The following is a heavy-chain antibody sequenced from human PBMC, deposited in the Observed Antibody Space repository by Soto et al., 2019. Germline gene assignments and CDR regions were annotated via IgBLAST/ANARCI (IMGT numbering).Heavy chain of an antibody. J-gene: IGHJ6*02. CDR2: IYHAGSV. Sequence: PSETLSLTCAVSGYSIGSGYYWAWIRQSPGKGLEWIGSIYHAGSVYYNPSLNDRVALSMDTSKNHFSLKLTSVTAADTAVYYCARTFDYYGMDVWGQGTTVTVSS. CDR1: GYSIGSGYY. V-gene: IGHV4-38-2*01. CDR3: ARTFDYYGMDV.